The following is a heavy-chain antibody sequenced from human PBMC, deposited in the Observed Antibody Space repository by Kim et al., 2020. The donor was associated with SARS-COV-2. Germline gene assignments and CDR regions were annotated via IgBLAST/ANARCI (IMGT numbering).Heavy chain of an antibody. CDR2: IYDTGRT. J-gene: IGHJ4*02. CDR3: TRGSVTPDSGY. Sequence: SETLSLTCTVSDDSIRSGNFYWSWIRQPPGKGLEWIGYIYDTGRTDYNPSLKSRVAISMDKSKRQFFLNLSSVTAADTAVYYCTRGSVTPDSGYWGPGTLVTVFS. CDR1: DDSIRSGNFY. V-gene: IGHV4-61*01. D-gene: IGHD4-17*01.